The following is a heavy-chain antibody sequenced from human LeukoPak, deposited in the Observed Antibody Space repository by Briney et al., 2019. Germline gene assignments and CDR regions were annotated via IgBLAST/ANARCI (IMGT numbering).Heavy chain of an antibody. CDR1: GGSISSGGYY. Sequence: SETLSLTCTVSGGSISSGGYYWSWIRQHPGKGLEWIGYIYYSGSTYYNPSLKSRVTISVDTSKNQFSLKLSSVAAADTAVYYCARAYTVIPYYFDYWGQGTLVTVSS. J-gene: IGHJ4*02. V-gene: IGHV4-31*03. CDR3: ARAYTVIPYYFDY. D-gene: IGHD4-17*01. CDR2: IYYSGST.